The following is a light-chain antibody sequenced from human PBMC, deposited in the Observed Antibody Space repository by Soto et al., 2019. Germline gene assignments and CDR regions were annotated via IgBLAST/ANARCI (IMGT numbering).Light chain of an antibody. V-gene: IGKV1-16*02. CDR2: AAS. Sequence: DIQMTQSPSSLSASVKDRITITCRASQGISNHLAWFQKKPGKAPKSLIYAASTLQSGVPSKFSGSVSETDFTHTNSSLQPEDFSTYYYQQYHSYPITFGPWTKVDIK. CDR3: QQYHSYPIT. J-gene: IGKJ3*01. CDR1: QGISNH.